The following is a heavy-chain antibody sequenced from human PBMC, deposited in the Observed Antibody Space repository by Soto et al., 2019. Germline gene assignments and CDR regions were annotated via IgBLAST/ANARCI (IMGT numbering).Heavy chain of an antibody. CDR2: IHYSGRT. Sequence: SETLSLTCSVSNGSISDFYWNWIWLPQAKVLERIGYIHYSGRTDYNPSLTSRATMSVDTSKIQFSLILTSITAADTAVYYCVRVRVGIGNHFDSWGQGTLVTVSS. CDR1: NGSISDFY. CDR3: VRVRVGIGNHFDS. D-gene: IGHD1-26*01. J-gene: IGHJ4*02. V-gene: IGHV4-59*12.